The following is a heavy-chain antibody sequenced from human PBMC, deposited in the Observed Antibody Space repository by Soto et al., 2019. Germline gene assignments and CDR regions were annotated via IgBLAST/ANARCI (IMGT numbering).Heavy chain of an antibody. CDR3: AKDRAFWSGTHDAFDI. CDR2: ISYDGDNK. CDR1: GFTFRNYG. V-gene: IGHV3-30*18. J-gene: IGHJ3*02. D-gene: IGHD3-3*01. Sequence: GGSLRLSCSPSGFTFRNYGLLWVRQAPGKGLEWVALISYDGDNKYYSESARGRFTVSRDNFKNTLYLQMNTLRGEDTAVYYCAKDRAFWSGTHDAFDIWGQGTMVTVSS.